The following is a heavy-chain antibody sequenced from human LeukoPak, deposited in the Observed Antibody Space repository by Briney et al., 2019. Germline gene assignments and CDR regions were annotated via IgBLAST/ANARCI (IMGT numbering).Heavy chain of an antibody. J-gene: IGHJ4*02. CDR3: AKSCNSGNCYYNY. D-gene: IGHD2/OR15-2a*01. CDR1: GFTFNNYA. V-gene: IGHV3-23*01. CDR2: ISGSDTST. Sequence: GGSLRLSCAASGFTFNNYAMSWVRQAPGKGLEWVSVISGSDTSTYYADSVKGRFTISRDNSENTLSLQMNSLRADDTAIYYCAKSCNSGNCYYNYWGQGTLVTVSS.